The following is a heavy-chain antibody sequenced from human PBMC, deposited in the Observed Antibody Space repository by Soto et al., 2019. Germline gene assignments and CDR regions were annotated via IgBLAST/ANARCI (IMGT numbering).Heavy chain of an antibody. V-gene: IGHV3-15*07. CDR2: IKSKTDGGTT. D-gene: IGHD1-26*01. J-gene: IGHJ6*02. CDR1: GFTFNNAW. CDR3: STSGSFRPYSYYYGMDV. Sequence: GGSLRLSCAASGFTFNNAWMNWVRQAPGKGLEWVGRIKSKTDGGTTDYAAPLKGRFTISRDDSKNTLYLQMNSLKTEDTAVYYCSTSGSFRPYSYYYGMDVWGQGTTVTVSS.